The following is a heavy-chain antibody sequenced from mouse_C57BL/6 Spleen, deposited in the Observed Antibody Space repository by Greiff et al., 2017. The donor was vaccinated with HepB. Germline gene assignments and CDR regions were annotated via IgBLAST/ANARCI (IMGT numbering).Heavy chain of an antibody. J-gene: IGHJ1*03. CDR1: GFNIKNTY. CDR3: ARYFDGYYTRYFDD. D-gene: IGHD2-3*01. CDR2: IDPANGNT. Sequence: EVQLQESVAELVRPGASVKLSCTASGFNIKNTYMHWVKQRPEQGLEWIGRIDPANGNTKYAPNLQGKTTITADTSSNTAYLQLSSLTSEDTAIYYCARYFDGYYTRYFDDWGTGTTVTVSS. V-gene: IGHV14-3*01.